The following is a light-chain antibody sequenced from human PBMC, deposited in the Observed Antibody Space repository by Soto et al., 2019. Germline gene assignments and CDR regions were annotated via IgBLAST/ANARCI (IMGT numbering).Light chain of an antibody. CDR3: QQYNSYSWT. Sequence: DILMTQSPSTLSASVGDRVTITCRASQTISTWVAWYQQKPGSAPKLLIYKASSLETGVPSRFSGSGSGTEFTLTINGLQPDDFASYYCQQYNSYSWTFGQGTKVDIK. J-gene: IGKJ1*01. V-gene: IGKV1-5*03. CDR2: KAS. CDR1: QTISTW.